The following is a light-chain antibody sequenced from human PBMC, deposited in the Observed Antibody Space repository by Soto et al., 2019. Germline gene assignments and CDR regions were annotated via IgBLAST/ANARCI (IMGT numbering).Light chain of an antibody. CDR1: ETVRSN. CDR3: QQYNNWWT. Sequence: RVLAQSPDTLSVSPVERANLXCRASETVRSNLAWYQQKPGQAPRLLIYAASTRATGIPARFIGNGSGTEFTLTISSLQSEDFAVYYCQQYNNWWTFGQGTKVDI. J-gene: IGKJ1*01. CDR2: AAS. V-gene: IGKV3D-15*01.